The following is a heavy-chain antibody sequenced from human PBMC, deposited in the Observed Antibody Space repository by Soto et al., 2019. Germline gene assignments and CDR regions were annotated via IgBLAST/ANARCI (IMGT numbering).Heavy chain of an antibody. V-gene: IGHV3-33*01. CDR2: LWSDGYNK. CDR3: VRDVSDPAESRNAAFEV. J-gene: IGHJ3*01. Sequence: QVQVVESGGGVVQPGRSLRLSCAVSGVRLSRAGMHWVRQAPGKGVEWVAVLWSDGYNKYYGASVEGRFTVSRDNSMNTLYLQMNSLRAEDTAVYYCVRDVSDPAESRNAAFEVWGQGTTVTVSS. CDR1: GVRLSRAG. D-gene: IGHD2-2*01.